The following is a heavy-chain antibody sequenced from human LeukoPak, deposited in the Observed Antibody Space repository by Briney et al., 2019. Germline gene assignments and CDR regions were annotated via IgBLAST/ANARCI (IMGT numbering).Heavy chain of an antibody. Sequence: GGSLRLSCAASTFVFSDYAMTWVRQAPGKGLEWVSTSGGGDATYYAHSVKGRFAVSRDNSKKTLYLQLNSLRAEDTAIYYCARDYGGNSGWFDPWGQGTLVTVSS. V-gene: IGHV3-23*01. CDR3: ARDYGGNSGWFDP. D-gene: IGHD4-23*01. CDR1: TFVFSDYA. J-gene: IGHJ5*02. CDR2: SGGGDAT.